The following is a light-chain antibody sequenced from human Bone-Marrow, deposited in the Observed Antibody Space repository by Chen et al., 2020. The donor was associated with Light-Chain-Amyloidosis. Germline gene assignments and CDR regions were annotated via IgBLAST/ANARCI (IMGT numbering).Light chain of an antibody. CDR2: EDN. V-gene: IGLV2-23*01. CDR3: FSYGGGSDGM. Sequence: QSALTQPASVSGSPGQSLTISCTGTSKHAGSYKFVSWYQQHPGKVPKLLIYEDNKRPPVIPNRCSGSKSGTTASLTIFGLQADDEAPYYCFSYGGGSDGMFGGGTNLTVL. J-gene: IGLJ3*02. CDR1: SKHAGSYKF.